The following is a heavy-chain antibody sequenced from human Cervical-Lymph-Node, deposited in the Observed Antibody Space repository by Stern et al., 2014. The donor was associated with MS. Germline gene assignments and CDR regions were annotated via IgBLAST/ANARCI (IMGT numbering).Heavy chain of an antibody. V-gene: IGHV3-15*05. CDR2: VKSRSDDGPS. D-gene: IGHD5-18*01. CDR3: TTVGYSASRSGFFDF. CDR1: GFTFRNVW. Sequence: VQLVESGGGLVKQGGSLRLWCEGSGFTFRNVWMNWVRQAPGKGVEWDARVKSRSDDGPSDYCAPVKGRFTIARDDSKNTLSLQIDNLIAEDTAVYYCTTVGYSASRSGFFDFWGQGTLVTVSS. J-gene: IGHJ4*02.